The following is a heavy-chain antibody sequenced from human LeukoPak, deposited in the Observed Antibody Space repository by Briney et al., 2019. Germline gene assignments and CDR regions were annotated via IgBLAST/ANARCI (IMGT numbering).Heavy chain of an antibody. CDR3: ARGEDSGYYDYFDY. Sequence: GGSLRLSCAASGFTVDSNYLSWVRQAPGKGLEWVSTIYTGGNTYYAASVKGRFTISRDFSKNTVFLHMNSLRAEDTAMYYCARGEDSGYYDYFDYWGQGALVTVSS. CDR2: IYTGGNT. V-gene: IGHV3-53*01. J-gene: IGHJ4*02. CDR1: GFTVDSNY. D-gene: IGHD3-22*01.